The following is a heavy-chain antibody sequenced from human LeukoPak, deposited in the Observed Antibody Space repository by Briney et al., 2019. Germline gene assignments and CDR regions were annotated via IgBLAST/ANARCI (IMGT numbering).Heavy chain of an antibody. CDR3: AREGGVVVPAAFDY. V-gene: IGHV1-69*13. CDR1: GGTFSSYA. J-gene: IGHJ4*02. D-gene: IGHD2-2*01. CDR2: IIPIFGTA. Sequence: SVKVSCKASGGTFSSYAISWVRQAPGQGLEWMGGIIPIFGTANYAQKFQGRVTITADESTGTAYMELSSLRSEDTAVYYCAREGGVVVPAAFDYWGQGTLVTVSS.